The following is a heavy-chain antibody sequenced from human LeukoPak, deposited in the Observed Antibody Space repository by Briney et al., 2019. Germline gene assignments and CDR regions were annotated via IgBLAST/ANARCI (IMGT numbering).Heavy chain of an antibody. CDR3: AKALGGSGYYDY. D-gene: IGHD3-22*01. Sequence: GGSLRLSCAASGFTFSSYAMSWVRQAPGKGLEWVSAISGSGGSTFYADSVKGRFTISRDNSKNTLYLQMNSLRAEDTAVYYCAKALGGSGYYDYWGQGTLVTVSS. CDR2: ISGSGGST. CDR1: GFTFSSYA. V-gene: IGHV3-23*01. J-gene: IGHJ4*02.